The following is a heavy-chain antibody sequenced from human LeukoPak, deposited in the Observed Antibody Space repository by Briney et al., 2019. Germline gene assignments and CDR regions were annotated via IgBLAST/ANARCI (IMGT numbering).Heavy chain of an antibody. Sequence: QPGGSLRLSCVGSGFTFSAYDMQWVRQAPGKGLEWVSGTRRSSGAHYTDSVKGRFTISRDNSKDTLYLQMDSLRAEDTAVYYCAQGGYFAFDMWGQGTMVTVSS. CDR1: GFTFSAYD. J-gene: IGHJ3*02. CDR3: AQGGYFAFDM. V-gene: IGHV3-23*01. D-gene: IGHD2-2*03. CDR2: TRRSSGA.